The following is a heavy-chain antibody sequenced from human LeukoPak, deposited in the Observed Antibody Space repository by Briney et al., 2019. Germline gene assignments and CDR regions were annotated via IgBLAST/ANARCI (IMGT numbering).Heavy chain of an antibody. V-gene: IGHV4-59*01. CDR3: ARLTTRPGGIRPLIMDF. D-gene: IGHD3-10*01. Sequence: PSETLSLTCTVPNGSISSDYWTWIRQPPGKGLDWIGYKYYSGSTKYNPSLESRATISLDTSRNQFSLKLTSMTAADTAVYYRARLTTRPGGIRPLIMDFWGQGTLVTVSS. CDR1: NGSISSDY. CDR2: KYYSGST. J-gene: IGHJ4*02.